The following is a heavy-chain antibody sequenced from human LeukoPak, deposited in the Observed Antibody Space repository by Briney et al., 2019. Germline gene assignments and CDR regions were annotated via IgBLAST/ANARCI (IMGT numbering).Heavy chain of an antibody. CDR2: ISSSRSTT. J-gene: IGHJ4*02. CDR1: GFTFSDHY. D-gene: IGHD2-2*01. Sequence: GGSLRLSCAASGFTFSDHYMSWIRQAPGKGLEWVSHISSSRSTTNYAEYVKGRVTISRDNAKNSLYLQMNSLRAEDTAVYYCARDDNIVVVPAASWGQGTLVTVSS. CDR3: ARDDNIVVVPAAS. V-gene: IGHV3-11*04.